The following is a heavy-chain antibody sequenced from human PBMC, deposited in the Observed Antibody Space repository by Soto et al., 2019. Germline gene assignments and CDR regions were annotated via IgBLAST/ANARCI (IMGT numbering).Heavy chain of an antibody. CDR2: INHSGST. CDR3: ARSKQWLVRFFDY. Sequence: QVQLQQWGAGLLKPSETLSLTCAVYGGSFSGYYWSWIRQPPGKGLEWIGEINHSGSTNYNPSLKSRVTISVDTANNQFSLQLSSVTAADTAVYYCARSKQWLVRFFDYWGQGTLVTVSS. CDR1: GGSFSGYY. J-gene: IGHJ4*02. V-gene: IGHV4-34*01. D-gene: IGHD6-19*01.